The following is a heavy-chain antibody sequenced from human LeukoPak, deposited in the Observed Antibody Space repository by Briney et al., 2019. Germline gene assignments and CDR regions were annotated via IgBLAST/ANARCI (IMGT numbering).Heavy chain of an antibody. V-gene: IGHV3-11*04. CDR2: ISSSGTTI. CDR3: ARSDCSSTSCTPRVY. J-gene: IGHJ4*02. Sequence: GGSLRLSCAASGFTFSDYYMSWIRQAPGKGLEWVSYISSSGTTIYYADSVKGRFTISRDNAKNSLYLQMNSLRAEDTAVYYCARSDCSSTSCTPRVYWGQGTLVTVSS. D-gene: IGHD2-2*01. CDR1: GFTFSDYY.